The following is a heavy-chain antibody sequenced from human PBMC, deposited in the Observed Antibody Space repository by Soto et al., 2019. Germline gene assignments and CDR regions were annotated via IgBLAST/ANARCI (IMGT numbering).Heavy chain of an antibody. Sequence: QVQLVESGGGVVQPGRSLRLSCAASGFTFSSYGMHWVRQAPGKGLEWVAVIWYDGSNKYYADSVKGRFTISRDNSKNTPDLQMNSLRAEDTGVDYCAREHRGSYSYNWFGPRGQGTLVTVPS. V-gene: IGHV3-33*01. D-gene: IGHD1-26*01. CDR2: IWYDGSNK. CDR3: AREHRGSYSYNWFGP. J-gene: IGHJ5*02. CDR1: GFTFSSYG.